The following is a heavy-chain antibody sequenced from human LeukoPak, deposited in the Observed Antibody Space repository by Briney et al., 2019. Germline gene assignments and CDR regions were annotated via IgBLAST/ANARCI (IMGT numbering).Heavy chain of an antibody. CDR2: IYHSGST. CDR1: GGSISSGGYS. V-gene: IGHV4-30-2*01. J-gene: IGHJ4*02. D-gene: IGHD2-2*01. CDR3: ARGGLIVVVPAAIPYYFDY. Sequence: PSETLSLTCAVSGGSISSGGYSWSWIRRPPGKGLEWIGYIYHSGSTYYNPSLKSRVTISVDTSKNQFSLKLSSVTAADTAVYYRARGGLIVVVPAAIPYYFDYWGQGTLVTVSS.